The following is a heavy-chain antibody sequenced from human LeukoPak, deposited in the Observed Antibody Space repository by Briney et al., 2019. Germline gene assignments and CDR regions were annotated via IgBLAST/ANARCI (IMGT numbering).Heavy chain of an antibody. CDR1: GSTFDDYA. Sequence: GGSLRLSCAASGSTFDDYAWTWFGQAPGKGLEWFSGISWNSGSIGYADSVKGRFTISRDNAKNSLYLQMNSLRAEDTALYYCAKDKGMTGYYGMDVWGQGTTVTVSS. CDR3: AKDKGMTGYYGMDV. D-gene: IGHD1-20*01. CDR2: ISWNSGSI. V-gene: IGHV3-9*01. J-gene: IGHJ6*02.